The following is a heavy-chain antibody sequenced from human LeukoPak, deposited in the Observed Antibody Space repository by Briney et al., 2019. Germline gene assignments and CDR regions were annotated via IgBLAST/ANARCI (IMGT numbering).Heavy chain of an antibody. J-gene: IGHJ5*02. CDR2: IKQDGSEK. CDR1: GFTFSDYW. Sequence: SGGSLRLSCAASGFTFSDYWMSWVRQAPGKGLEWVANIKQDGSEKHNVDSLRGRLTISRDNAKNSLDLQMNSLRAEDTAVYFCARDLYYFDSSGYYASDLWGQGTLVTVSS. D-gene: IGHD3-22*01. V-gene: IGHV3-7*01. CDR3: ARDLYYFDSSGYYASDL.